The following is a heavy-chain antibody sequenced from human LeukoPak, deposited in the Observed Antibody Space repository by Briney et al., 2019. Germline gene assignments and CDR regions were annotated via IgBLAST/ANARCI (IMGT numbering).Heavy chain of an antibody. V-gene: IGHV4-4*07. CDR2: IYTSGST. J-gene: IGHJ4*02. CDR3: ARDLAAAGTDY. Sequence: SETLSLTCTVSGGSISSYYWSWMRQPAGKGLEWIGRIYTSGSTNYNPSLKSRVTMSVDTSKNQFSLRLSCVTAADTAVYYCARDLAAAGTDYWGQGTLVTVSS. CDR1: GGSISSYY. D-gene: IGHD6-13*01.